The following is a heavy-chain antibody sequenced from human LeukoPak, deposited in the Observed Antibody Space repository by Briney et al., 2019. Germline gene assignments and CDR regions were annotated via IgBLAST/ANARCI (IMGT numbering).Heavy chain of an antibody. V-gene: IGHV4-38-2*01. CDR2: IYHSGST. Sequence: KPSETLSLTCAVSGYSISSGYYWGWIRQPPGKGLEWIGSIYHSGSTYYNPSLKSRVTISVDTSKNQFSLKLSSVTAADTAVYYCARNSVGATAYWGQGTLVTVSS. D-gene: IGHD1-26*01. J-gene: IGHJ4*02. CDR1: GYSISSGYY. CDR3: ARNSVGATAY.